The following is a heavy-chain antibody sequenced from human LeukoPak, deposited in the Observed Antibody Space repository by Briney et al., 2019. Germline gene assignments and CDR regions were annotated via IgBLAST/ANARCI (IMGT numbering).Heavy chain of an antibody. CDR1: GFTFSIYA. D-gene: IGHD2-21*02. V-gene: IGHV3-23*01. CDR2: VDSRGVTT. Sequence: PGGSLRLSCAASGFTFSIYAMTWVRQAPGKGLEWVSGVDSRGVTTEYADSVKGRFTISRDNSKNTLYLQMHSLRAEDTALYYCAKMDGMGVTDNPDYWGQGTLVIVSS. CDR3: AKMDGMGVTDNPDY. J-gene: IGHJ4*02.